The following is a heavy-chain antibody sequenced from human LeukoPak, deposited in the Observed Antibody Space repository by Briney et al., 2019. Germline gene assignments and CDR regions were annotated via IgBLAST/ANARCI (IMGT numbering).Heavy chain of an antibody. CDR1: GFTFSSYS. V-gene: IGHV3-21*01. Sequence: PGGSLRLSCAASGFTFSSYSMNWVRQAPGKGLEWVSSISSSSSYIYYADSVKDRFTISRDNAKNSLYLQMNSLRAEDTAVYYCARDSSAYYYDSSGSDFDYWGQGTLVTVSS. CDR3: ARDSSAYYYDSSGSDFDY. CDR2: ISSSSSYI. J-gene: IGHJ4*02. D-gene: IGHD3-22*01.